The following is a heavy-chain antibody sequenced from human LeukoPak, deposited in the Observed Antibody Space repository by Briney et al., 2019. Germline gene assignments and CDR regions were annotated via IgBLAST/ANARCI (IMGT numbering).Heavy chain of an antibody. V-gene: IGHV4-39*07. CDR1: GGSISSVNYY. J-gene: IGHJ4*02. D-gene: IGHD4-23*01. CDR2: IYNSGST. Sequence: SETLSLTCTVSGGSISSVNYYWGWIRQPPGKGLEWIGNIYNSGSTRYKPSLESRVTVSLDTSRNQFSLKLSSVTAADTAVYYCVGGNSAVEGGYWGQGTLVTVSS. CDR3: VGGNSAVEGGY.